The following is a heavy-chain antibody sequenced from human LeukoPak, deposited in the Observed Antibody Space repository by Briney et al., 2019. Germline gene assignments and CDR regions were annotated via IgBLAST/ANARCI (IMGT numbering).Heavy chain of an antibody. CDR2: IYYSGST. J-gene: IGHJ3*02. CDR1: GGSISSYY. CDR3: ARPAAAGFAGARSSVFDI. Sequence: SQTLSLTCTVSGGSISSYYWSWIRQPPGKGLEWIGYIYYSGSTNYNPSLKSRVTISVDTSKNQFSLKLSSVTAADTAVYYCARPAAAGFAGARSSVFDIWGQGTMVTVSS. V-gene: IGHV4-59*08. D-gene: IGHD6-13*01.